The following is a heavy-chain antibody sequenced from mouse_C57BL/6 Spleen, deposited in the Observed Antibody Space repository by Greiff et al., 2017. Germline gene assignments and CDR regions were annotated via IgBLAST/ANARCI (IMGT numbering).Heavy chain of an antibody. CDR1: GYTFTTYP. J-gene: IGHJ3*01. V-gene: IGHV1-47*01. CDR2: FHPYNDDT. D-gene: IGHD2-4*01. Sequence: VKLQESGAELVKPGASVKMSCKASGYTFTTYPIEWMKQNHGKSLEWIGNFHPYNDDTKYNEKFKGKATLTVEKSSSTVYLELSRLTSDYSAVYYCARRDYDYDFFAYWGQGTLVTVSA. CDR3: ARRDYDYDFFAY.